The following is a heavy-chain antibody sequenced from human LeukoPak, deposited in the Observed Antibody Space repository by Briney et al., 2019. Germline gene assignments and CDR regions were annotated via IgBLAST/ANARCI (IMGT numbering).Heavy chain of an antibody. J-gene: IGHJ4*02. CDR1: GFTFSSYP. D-gene: IGHD2-8*02. V-gene: IGHV3-23*01. CDR2: ISGSGGHT. CDR3: AKIYCTGSGCSFFDN. Sequence: GESLRLSCGASGFTFSSYPMSWVRQPPGKGLEWVSAISGSGGHTFYADSVKGRFTISRDNFQNTLYLQMNTLRAEDTAVYYCAKIYCTGSGCSFFDNWGQGTLVTVSS.